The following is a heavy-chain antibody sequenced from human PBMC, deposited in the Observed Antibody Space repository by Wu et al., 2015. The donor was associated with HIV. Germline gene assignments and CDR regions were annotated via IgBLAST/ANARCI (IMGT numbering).Heavy chain of an antibody. J-gene: IGHJ6*03. CDR1: GYTFTSYG. V-gene: IGHV1-18*01. CDR3: ARSGEFWTGQRSGYYFYYMDV. CDR2: INVHNGDT. D-gene: IGHD3/OR15-3a*01. Sequence: QEQLVQSGGEVKKPGASVKVSCKTSGYTFTSYGITWVRQAPGRGLEWVGWINVHNGDTNLAQRVQDRVTMTIDTSTSTVYMELKSLRSDDSAVYYCARSGEFWTGQRSGYYFYYMDVWGSGTTVTVFS.